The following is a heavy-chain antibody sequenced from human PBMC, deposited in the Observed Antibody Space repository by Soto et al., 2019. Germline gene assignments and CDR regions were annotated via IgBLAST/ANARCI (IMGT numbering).Heavy chain of an antibody. CDR3: ARDLLSWAVAGIRFDP. V-gene: IGHV1-18*01. J-gene: IGHJ5*02. CDR1: GYTFTSYG. Sequence: ASVKVSCKASGYTFTSYGISWVRQAPGQGLEWMGWISAYNGNTNYAQKLQGRVTMTTDTSTSTAYMELRSLRSDDTAVYYCARDLLSWAVAGIRFDPWGQGTLVTVSS. D-gene: IGHD6-19*01. CDR2: ISAYNGNT.